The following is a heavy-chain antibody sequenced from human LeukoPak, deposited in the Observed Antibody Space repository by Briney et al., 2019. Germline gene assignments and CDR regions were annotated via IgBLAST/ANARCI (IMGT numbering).Heavy chain of an antibody. CDR1: GYIFANYW. V-gene: IGHV5-51*01. Sequence: GESLKISCKASGYIFANYWIGWVRQMPGKGLEWMGIIFPGDSDTRYSPSFQGQVTISVDKSINTAYLQWRSLKAADTAMYYCAGARGATYFDYWGQGTLVTVSS. CDR2: IFPGDSDT. CDR3: AGARGATYFDY. D-gene: IGHD1-26*01. J-gene: IGHJ4*02.